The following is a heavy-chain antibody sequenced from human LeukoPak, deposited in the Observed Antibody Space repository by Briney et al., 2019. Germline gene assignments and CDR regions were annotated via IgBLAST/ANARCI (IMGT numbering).Heavy chain of an antibody. J-gene: IGHJ4*02. V-gene: IGHV1-2*02. CDR2: INPNSGGT. D-gene: IGHD1-20*01. CDR1: GYTFTSYG. Sequence: ASVKVSCKASGYTFTSYGISWVRQAPGQGLEWMGWINPNSGGTNYAQKFQGRVTMTRDTSISTAYMELSRLRSDDTAVYYCARDRTLTGKYDYWGQGTLVTVSS. CDR3: ARDRTLTGKYDY.